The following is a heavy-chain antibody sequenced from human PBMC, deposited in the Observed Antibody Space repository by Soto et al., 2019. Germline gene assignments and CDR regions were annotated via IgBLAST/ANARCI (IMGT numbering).Heavy chain of an antibody. Sequence: QVQLVQSGAEVKKPGASVKVSCKASGYTFTSYYMHWVRQAPGQGLEWIGIINASVGRTIYGQKCQGRVTMTRDTPTSTIYMELSSLRSEDTAVYYCARPVPSRGDAFDIGGQGTMVTVSS. CDR3: ARPVPSRGDAFDI. CDR2: INASVGRT. J-gene: IGHJ3*02. CDR1: GYTFTSYY. D-gene: IGHD1-26*01. V-gene: IGHV1-46*01.